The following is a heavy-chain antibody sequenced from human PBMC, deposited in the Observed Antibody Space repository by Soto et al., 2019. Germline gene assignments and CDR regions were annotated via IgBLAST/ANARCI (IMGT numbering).Heavy chain of an antibody. J-gene: IGHJ4*02. D-gene: IGHD3-22*01. CDR2: ISAYNGNT. Sequence: ASVKVSCKASGYTFTSYGISWVRQAPGQGLEWMGWISAYNGNTNYAQKLQGRVTMTTDTSTSTAYMELRSLRSDDTAVYYCARAPLDYYYDSSGPFDYWGQGTLVTVSS. CDR3: ARAPLDYYYDSSGPFDY. CDR1: GYTFTSYG. V-gene: IGHV1-18*01.